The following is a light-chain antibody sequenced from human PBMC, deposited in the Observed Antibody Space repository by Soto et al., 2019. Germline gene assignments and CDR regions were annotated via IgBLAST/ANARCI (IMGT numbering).Light chain of an antibody. Sequence: DIQMTQSPSSLSASVGDRVTITCQASQDITNYLNWYQQKPGKAPQLLIYDASNLETGVPSRFSGSGSGTDGTLTISSLQPEDCATYYCQQRYSSPPTCGQGTKVDIK. J-gene: IGKJ1*01. CDR3: QQRYSSPPT. V-gene: IGKV1-39*01. CDR2: DAS. CDR1: QDITNY.